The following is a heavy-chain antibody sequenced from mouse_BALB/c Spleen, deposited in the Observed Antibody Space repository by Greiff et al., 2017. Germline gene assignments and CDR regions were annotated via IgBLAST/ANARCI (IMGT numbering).Heavy chain of an antibody. V-gene: IGHV5-6-2*01. CDR2: INSNGGST. CDR3: ARRAYYGNFDY. CDR1: GFTFSSYY. D-gene: IGHD2-10*01. Sequence: EVMLVESGGGLVKLGGSLKLSCAASGFTFSSYYMSWVRQTPEKRLELVAAINSNGGSTYYPDTVKGRFTISRDNAKNTLYMQMSSLKSEDTALYYCARRAYYGNFDYWGQGTTLTVSS. J-gene: IGHJ2*01.